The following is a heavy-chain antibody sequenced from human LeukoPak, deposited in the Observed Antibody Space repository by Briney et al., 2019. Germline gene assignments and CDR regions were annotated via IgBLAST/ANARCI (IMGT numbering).Heavy chain of an antibody. Sequence: PSQTLTLTCTVSGGSISSGGYYWSWIRQPPGKGLEWIGYIYHSGSTYYNPSLKSRVTISVDRSKNQFSLKLSSVTAADTAVYYCARVSPVIRDAFDIWGQGTMVTVSS. CDR3: ARVSPVIRDAFDI. J-gene: IGHJ3*02. CDR2: IYHSGST. D-gene: IGHD3-10*01. CDR1: GGSISSGGYY. V-gene: IGHV4-30-2*01.